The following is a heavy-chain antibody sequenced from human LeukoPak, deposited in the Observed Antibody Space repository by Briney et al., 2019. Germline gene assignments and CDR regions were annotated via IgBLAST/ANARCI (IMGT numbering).Heavy chain of an antibody. V-gene: IGHV3-23*01. CDR1: GFTFSSYA. Sequence: GGSLRLSCAASGFTFSSYAMSWVRQAPGKGLEWVSAISGSGGSTYYADSVKGRFTISRDNSKNTLYLQMNSLRAEDTAVCYCAKGACSGGSCNTDYWGQGTLVTVSS. D-gene: IGHD2-15*01. CDR3: AKGACSGGSCNTDY. CDR2: ISGSGGST. J-gene: IGHJ4*02.